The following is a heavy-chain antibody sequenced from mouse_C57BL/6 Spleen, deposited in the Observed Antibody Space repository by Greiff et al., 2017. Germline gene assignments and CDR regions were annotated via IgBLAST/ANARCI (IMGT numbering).Heavy chain of an antibody. CDR1: GYTFTSYW. V-gene: IGHV1-64*01. CDR3: ADYGSRDY. J-gene: IGHJ2*01. CDR2: IHPNSGST. Sequence: VQLQESGAELVKPGASVKLSCKASGYTFTSYWMHWVKQRPGQGLEWIGMIHPNSGSTNYNEKFKSKATLTVDKSSSTAYMQLSSLTSEDSAVYYCADYGSRDYWGRGTTLTVSS. D-gene: IGHD1-1*01.